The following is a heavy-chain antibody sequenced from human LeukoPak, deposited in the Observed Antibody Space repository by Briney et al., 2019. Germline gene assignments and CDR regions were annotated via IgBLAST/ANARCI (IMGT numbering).Heavy chain of an antibody. Sequence: GGSLRLSCAASGFTFSSYGMHWVRQALGKGLEWVAVISYDGSNKYYADSVKGRFTISRDNSKNTLYLQMNSLRAEDTAVYYCAKDWGAEACFDYWGQGTLVTVSS. CDR3: AKDWGAEACFDY. CDR2: ISYDGSNK. D-gene: IGHD3-16*01. CDR1: GFTFSSYG. J-gene: IGHJ4*02. V-gene: IGHV3-30*18.